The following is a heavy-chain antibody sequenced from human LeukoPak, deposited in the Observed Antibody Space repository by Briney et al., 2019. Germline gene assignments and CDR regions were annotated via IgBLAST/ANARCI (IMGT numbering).Heavy chain of an antibody. V-gene: IGHV4-59*01. CDR3: TRASRGYSYGFAEY. Sequence: SETLSLTCTVSGGSISSYYWSWIRQPPGKGLEWIGYMYFGGSSNYNPSLKSRVTISVDTSKNQLSLNLNSVTAADTAVYYCTRASRGYSYGFAEYWGQGTLVTVSS. D-gene: IGHD5-18*01. J-gene: IGHJ4*02. CDR1: GGSISSYY. CDR2: MYFGGSS.